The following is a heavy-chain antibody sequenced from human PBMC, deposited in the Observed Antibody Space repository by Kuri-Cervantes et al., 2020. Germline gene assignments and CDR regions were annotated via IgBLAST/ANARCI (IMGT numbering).Heavy chain of an antibody. CDR3: AKDVDYYGSGSYYNSWFDP. D-gene: IGHD3-10*01. CDR2: ISGSGGST. Sequence: GGSLRLSCAASGFTFSSYAMSWVRQAPGKGLEWVSAISGSGGSTYYADSVKGRFTISRDNSKNTLYLQMNSLRAEDTAVYYCAKDVDYYGSGSYYNSWFDPWGQGTLVTVSS. J-gene: IGHJ5*02. V-gene: IGHV3-23*01. CDR1: GFTFSSYA.